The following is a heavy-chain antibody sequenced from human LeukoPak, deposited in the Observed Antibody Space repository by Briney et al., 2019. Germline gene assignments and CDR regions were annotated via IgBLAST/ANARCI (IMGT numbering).Heavy chain of an antibody. V-gene: IGHV5-51*01. D-gene: IGHD3-10*01. Sequence: GASLKISFKASGYGLTNYWIGWVRRMPGKGVEWMGIIYSGKSDIRYSPSFQGQVTISADNSISTAYLQWSSLKASDTAIYYCARAEGHGAFDYWGQGTLVTVSS. CDR2: IYSGKSDI. J-gene: IGHJ4*02. CDR3: ARAEGHGAFDY. CDR1: GYGLTNYW.